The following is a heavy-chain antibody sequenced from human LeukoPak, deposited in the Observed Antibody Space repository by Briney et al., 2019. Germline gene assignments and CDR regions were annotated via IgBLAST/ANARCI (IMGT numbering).Heavy chain of an antibody. Sequence: GESLKISCKCSGYSFTNYWIGWVRQMPGKGLEWMGVIYPGDSDTRYSPSFQGQVAISADKSISTAYLQWSSLKASDTAMYYCARQYSGTYYRSFDCWGQGTLVTVSS. CDR1: GYSFTNYW. V-gene: IGHV5-51*01. CDR3: ARQYSGTYYRSFDC. J-gene: IGHJ4*02. CDR2: IYPGDSDT. D-gene: IGHD3-10*01.